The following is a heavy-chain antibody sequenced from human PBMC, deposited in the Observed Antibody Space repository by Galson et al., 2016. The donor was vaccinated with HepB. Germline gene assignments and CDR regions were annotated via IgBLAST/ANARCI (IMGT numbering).Heavy chain of an antibody. CDR1: EFTFNAYG. J-gene: IGHJ4*02. CDR2: IGATGGTT. CDR3: IRHWNSGWF. Sequence: SLRLSCAASEFTFNAYGMIWVRQAPGKGLEWVSLIGATGGTTYYADSVKGRFTISRDNSKNTLYLQMNSLRAEDTAVYYCIRHWNSGWFWGQGTLVSVSS. V-gene: IGHV3-23*01. D-gene: IGHD6-19*01.